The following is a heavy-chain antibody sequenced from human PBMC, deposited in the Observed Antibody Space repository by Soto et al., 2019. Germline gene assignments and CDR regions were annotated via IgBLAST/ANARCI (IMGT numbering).Heavy chain of an antibody. V-gene: IGHV1-46*01. Sequence: ASVKVSCKASGYTFTSYYVHWVRQALGQGLEWMGIINPSGATTTYAQNFQGRVAMTRDTSTSTVYMELSSLRSEDTAVYYCARRDCFSSSCYFKYWGQGTLVTVS. CDR1: GYTFTSYY. D-gene: IGHD2-2*01. J-gene: IGHJ4*02. CDR3: ARRDCFSSSCYFKY. CDR2: INPSGATT.